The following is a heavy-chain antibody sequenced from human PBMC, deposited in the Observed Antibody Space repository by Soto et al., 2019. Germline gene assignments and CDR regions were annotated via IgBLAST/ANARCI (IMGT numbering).Heavy chain of an antibody. J-gene: IGHJ4*02. D-gene: IGHD1-1*01. Sequence: VQLVESGGGLVQPGGSLRLSCAVSRISCSAYWMSWVRQAPWRGLEWVANINPDVSGNYYVDSVKGRFTISRDNVKDSLYLEMNNLRPDDTSTYYFEISLGATHVFWVQGTMVNVSS. V-gene: IGHV3-7*03. CDR3: EISLGATHVF. CDR2: INPDVSGN. CDR1: RISCSAYW.